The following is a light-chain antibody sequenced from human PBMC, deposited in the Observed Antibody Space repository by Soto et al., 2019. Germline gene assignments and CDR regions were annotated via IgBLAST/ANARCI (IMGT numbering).Light chain of an antibody. CDR2: GAS. J-gene: IGKJ4*02. CDR3: QKFGSCPRT. Sequence: LLTQSPGTLSLSPGERATLSCRASQSVSSTYLAWYQQKPGQAPRLLIYGASTRPTGIPDRFSGSGSGTDFTLTISRLQPEDFAVYYCQKFGSCPRTFGEGTKVDIK. V-gene: IGKV3-20*01. CDR1: QSVSSTY.